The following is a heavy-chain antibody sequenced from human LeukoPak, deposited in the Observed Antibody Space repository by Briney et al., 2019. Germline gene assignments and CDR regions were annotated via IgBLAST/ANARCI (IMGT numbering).Heavy chain of an antibody. Sequence: ASVTVSFKASGGTFSSYAISWVRQTPGQGLEWMGGIIPIFGTANYAQKFQGRVTITADESTSTAYMELSSLRSEDTAVYYCARAPRPGRSSSSIYGMDVWGQGTTVTVSS. CDR2: IIPIFGTA. CDR3: ARAPRPGRSSSSIYGMDV. V-gene: IGHV1-69*13. D-gene: IGHD6-6*01. J-gene: IGHJ6*02. CDR1: GGTFSSYA.